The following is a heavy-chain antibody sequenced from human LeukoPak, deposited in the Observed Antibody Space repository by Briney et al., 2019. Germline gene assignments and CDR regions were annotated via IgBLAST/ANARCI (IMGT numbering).Heavy chain of an antibody. V-gene: IGHV3-23*01. CDR3: ARRSSYDNGWLDY. J-gene: IGHJ4*01. CDR1: GFTFSSSV. Sequence: GGSRLRSCATSGFTFSSSVMSWVRQAPGKGLEWVSSISGRGDTTYYADSVKGRYTISRDNSKNTLYLQMNSLRAEDTAAYFCARRSSYDNGWLDYWGPGRLVAVSS. CDR2: ISGRGDTT. D-gene: IGHD6-19*01.